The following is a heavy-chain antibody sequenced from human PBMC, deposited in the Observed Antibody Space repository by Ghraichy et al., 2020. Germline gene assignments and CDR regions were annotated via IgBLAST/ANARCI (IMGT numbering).Heavy chain of an antibody. Sequence: GGSLRLSCAASGFTVSSNYMSWVRQAPGKGLEWVSVIYSGGSTYYADSVKGRFTISRDNSKNTLYLQMNSLRAEDTAVYYCARDMGIRSDAFDIWGQGTMVTVSS. CDR2: IYSGGST. V-gene: IGHV3-66*01. J-gene: IGHJ3*02. CDR1: GFTVSSNY. D-gene: IGHD4-17*01. CDR3: ARDMGIRSDAFDI.